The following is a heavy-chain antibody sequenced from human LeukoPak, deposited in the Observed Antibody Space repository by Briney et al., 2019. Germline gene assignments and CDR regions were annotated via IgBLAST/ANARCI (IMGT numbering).Heavy chain of an antibody. J-gene: IGHJ5*02. CDR3: ARSGQGTSPS. Sequence: GGSLRLSCAASGFTFSLYWMSWVRQAPGKGLEWVANINEDGSEKYYVDSVKGRFTISRDNAKNSLYLQMNSLRVEDTAVYYCARSGQGTSPSWGQGNLVTVSS. CDR2: INEDGSEK. V-gene: IGHV3-7*01. CDR1: GFTFSLYW. D-gene: IGHD1-7*01.